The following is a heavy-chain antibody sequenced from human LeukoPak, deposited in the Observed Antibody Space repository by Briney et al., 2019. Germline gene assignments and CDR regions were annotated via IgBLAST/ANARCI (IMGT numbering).Heavy chain of an antibody. D-gene: IGHD3-9*01. J-gene: IGHJ4*02. CDR3: ARNFLLRYLDY. Sequence: GGSLRLSCAASGFTVSNNYMSWVRQAPGKGLEWASVIYSGASTYYADSVKGRFTISRDNSKNTLYLQMNSLRAEGTAIYYCARNFLLRYLDYWGQGTLVTVSS. CDR2: IYSGAST. V-gene: IGHV3-66*01. CDR1: GFTVSNNY.